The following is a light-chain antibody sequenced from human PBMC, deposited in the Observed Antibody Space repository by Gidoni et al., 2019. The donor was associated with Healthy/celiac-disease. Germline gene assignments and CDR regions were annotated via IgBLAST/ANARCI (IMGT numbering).Light chain of an antibody. V-gene: IGLV3-1*01. CDR3: QAWDSSTVV. J-gene: IGLJ2*01. Sequence: SYALTQPPPVSVPPGQTASINCPGDKLGDKYACWYQQKPGQSPVLVIYQDSKRPSGIPERFSGSNAGNTATLTISGTQAMDEADYYCQAWDSSTVVFGGGTKLTVL. CDR2: QDS. CDR1: KLGDKY.